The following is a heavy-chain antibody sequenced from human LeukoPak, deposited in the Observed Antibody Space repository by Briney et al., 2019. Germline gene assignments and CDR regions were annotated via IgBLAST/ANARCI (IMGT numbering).Heavy chain of an antibody. V-gene: IGHV3-23*01. CDR3: AKPIYYDSSGYGYDY. CDR1: GFTFSSYA. J-gene: IGHJ4*02. CDR2: ISGSGVST. Sequence: GGSLRLSCAASGFTFSSYATSWVRQAPGKGLEWVSVISGSGVSTYYADSVKGRFTISRDNSKNTLYLQMNSLRAEDTAVYFCAKPIYYDSSGYGYDYWGQGTLVTVSS. D-gene: IGHD3-22*01.